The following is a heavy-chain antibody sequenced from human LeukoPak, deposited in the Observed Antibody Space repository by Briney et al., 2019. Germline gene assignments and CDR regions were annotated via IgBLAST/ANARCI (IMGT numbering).Heavy chain of an antibody. CDR3: AREPDSSGYYYAPGYFQH. D-gene: IGHD3-22*01. Sequence: PGGXXRLSCAASGFTFSSYWMSWVRQAPGKGREWAANIKQDGSEKYYVDSVKGRFTISRDNAKNSLYLQMNSLRAEDTAVYYCAREPDSSGYYYAPGYFQHWGQGTLVTVSS. CDR1: GFTFSSYW. V-gene: IGHV3-7*01. J-gene: IGHJ1*01. CDR2: IKQDGSEK.